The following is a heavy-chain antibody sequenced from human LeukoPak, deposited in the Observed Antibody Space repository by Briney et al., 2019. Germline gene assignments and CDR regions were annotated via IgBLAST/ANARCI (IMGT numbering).Heavy chain of an antibody. CDR3: ARGPYCSSTSCYWNWFDP. CDR1: GGSFSGYY. CDR2: INHSGST. J-gene: IGHJ5*02. V-gene: IGHV4-34*01. D-gene: IGHD2-2*01. Sequence: SETLSLTCAVYGGSFSGYYWSWIRQPPGKGLGWIGEINHSGSTNYNPSLKSRVTISVDTSKNQFSLKLSSVTAADTAVYYCARGPYCSSTSCYWNWFDPWGQGTLVTVSS.